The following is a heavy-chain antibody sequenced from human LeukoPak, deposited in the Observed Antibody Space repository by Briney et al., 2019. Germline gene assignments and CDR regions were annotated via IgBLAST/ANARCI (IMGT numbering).Heavy chain of an antibody. Sequence: SETLSLTCTVSGGSNSNNYWSWIRQPAGKGLEWIGRIYTSESTNYNPSLKSRVTMSVDTSKNQFSLKLSSMTAADTAMYYCAREVNSSTWRPLDFWGQGILVSVSS. CDR1: GGSNSNNY. CDR3: AREVNSSTWRPLDF. CDR2: IYTSEST. D-gene: IGHD6-13*01. V-gene: IGHV4-4*07. J-gene: IGHJ4*02.